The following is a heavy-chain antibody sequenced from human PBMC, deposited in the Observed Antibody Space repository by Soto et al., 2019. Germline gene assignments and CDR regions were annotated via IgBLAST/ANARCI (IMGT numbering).Heavy chain of an antibody. Sequence: QVQLQESGPGLVKPSQTLSLTCTVSGGSISSGDYYWSWIRQPPGKGLEWIGYIYYSGSTYYNPSLKSRVTIAVDTSKNQFSLKLSSVTAADTAVYYCARVDSSGYQPFDYWGQGTLVTVSS. J-gene: IGHJ4*02. D-gene: IGHD3-22*01. CDR2: IYYSGST. CDR1: GGSISSGDYY. V-gene: IGHV4-30-4*01. CDR3: ARVDSSGYQPFDY.